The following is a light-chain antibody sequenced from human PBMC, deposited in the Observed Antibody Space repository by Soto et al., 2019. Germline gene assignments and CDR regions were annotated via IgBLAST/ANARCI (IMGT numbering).Light chain of an antibody. J-gene: IGKJ4*01. CDR3: QQANSFPLT. CDR1: KGISSY. V-gene: IGKV1-12*01. Sequence: DIQLPQSPSFLSASVGDRVTITCRASKGISSYLAWFQQKPGRAPNLLIYAASSLHSGVPSRFSGSGSGTDFTLTISSLQPEDFATYYCQQANSFPLTFGGGTKVDIK. CDR2: AAS.